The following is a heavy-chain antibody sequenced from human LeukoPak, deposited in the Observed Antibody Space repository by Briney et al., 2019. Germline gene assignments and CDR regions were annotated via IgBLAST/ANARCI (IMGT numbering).Heavy chain of an antibody. Sequence: SETLSLTCAVSGGSISSSNWWSWVRQPPGKGLEWIGEIYHSGSTNYNPSLKSRVTISVDKSKNQFSLKLSSVTAADTAVYYCARGLRRSSSPPKYFQHWGQGTLVTVSS. V-gene: IGHV4-4*02. D-gene: IGHD6-13*01. CDR3: ARGLRRSSSPPKYFQH. CDR1: GGSISSSNW. CDR2: IYHSGST. J-gene: IGHJ1*01.